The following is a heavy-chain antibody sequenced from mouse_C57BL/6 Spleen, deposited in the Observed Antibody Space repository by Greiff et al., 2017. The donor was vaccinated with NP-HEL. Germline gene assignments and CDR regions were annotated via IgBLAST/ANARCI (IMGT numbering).Heavy chain of an antibody. CDR1: GYTFTSYW. CDR3: ATQDSSGYPAWFAY. CDR2: IDPSDSYT. V-gene: IGHV1-50*01. Sequence: QVQLQQPGAELVKPGASVKLSCKASGYTFTSYWMQWVKQRPGQGLEWIGEIDPSDSYTNYNQKFKGKATLTVDTSSSTAYMQLSSLTSEDSAVYYCATQDSSGYPAWFAYWGQGTLVTVSA. J-gene: IGHJ3*01. D-gene: IGHD3-2*02.